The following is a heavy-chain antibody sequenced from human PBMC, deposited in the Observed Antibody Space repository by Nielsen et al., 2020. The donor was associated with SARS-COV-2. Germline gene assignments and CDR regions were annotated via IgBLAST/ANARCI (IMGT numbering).Heavy chain of an antibody. CDR3: AREESSSGWYVDNWFDP. V-gene: IGHV3-11*06. Sequence: SLKISCAASGFTFSDYYMSWIRQAPGKGLEWVSYISSSSSYTNYADSVKGRFTISRDNAKNSLYLQMNSLRAEDTAVYYCAREESSSGWYVDNWFDPWGQGTLVTVSS. CDR1: GFTFSDYY. D-gene: IGHD6-19*01. J-gene: IGHJ5*02. CDR2: ISSSSSYT.